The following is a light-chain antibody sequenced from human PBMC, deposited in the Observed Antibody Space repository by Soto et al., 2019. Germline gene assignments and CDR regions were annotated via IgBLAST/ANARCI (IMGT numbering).Light chain of an antibody. CDR1: QSLFYSSSNKNY. CDR3: QQYYTTPYA. Sequence: DILMTQSPDSLALSLGERATINCKSSQSLFYSSSNKNYLAWYQQKARQPPKLLIYWGSTRDSWVPDRFSGSGSGTDFTLTISSLQAEDVAVYFCQQYYTTPYAFGRGTKVEIK. CDR2: WGS. J-gene: IGKJ2*01. V-gene: IGKV4-1*01.